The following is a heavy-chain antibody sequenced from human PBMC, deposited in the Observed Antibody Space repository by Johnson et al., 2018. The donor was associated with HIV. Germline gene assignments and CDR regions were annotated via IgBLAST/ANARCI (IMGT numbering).Heavy chain of an antibody. CDR3: ALNWGAEGAFDI. D-gene: IGHD7-27*01. CDR1: GFTVSSNY. V-gene: IGHV3-11*04. Sequence: QVQLVESGGGLIQPGGSLRLSCAASGFTVSSNYMSWVRQAPGKGLAWVSYISSSGSNIYYADSVKGRFTISRDNAKNSLYLQMNSLSAEDTAVYYCALNWGAEGAFDIWGQGTMFTVSS. CDR2: ISSSGSNI. J-gene: IGHJ3*02.